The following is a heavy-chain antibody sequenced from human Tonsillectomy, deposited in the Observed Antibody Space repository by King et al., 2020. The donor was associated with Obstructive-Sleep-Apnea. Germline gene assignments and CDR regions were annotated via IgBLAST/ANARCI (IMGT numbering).Heavy chain of an antibody. V-gene: IGHV4-30-4*01. CDR2: IYHSGST. J-gene: IGHJ4*02. CDR1: GGSINMGDYY. Sequence: VQLQESGPGLVKPSQTLSLTCTVSGGSINMGDYYWTWIRQPPGKGLEWIGFIYHSGSTYFNPSLRSRVTVSIETSRNQFSLNLNSVTAADTAVYFCARWRGGSGNIDYWGQGILVTVSS. CDR3: ARWRGGSGNIDY. D-gene: IGHD3-10*01.